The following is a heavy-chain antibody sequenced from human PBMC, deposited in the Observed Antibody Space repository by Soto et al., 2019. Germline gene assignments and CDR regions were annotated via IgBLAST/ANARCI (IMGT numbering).Heavy chain of an antibody. D-gene: IGHD6-19*01. Sequence: SETLSLTCTVSGGSISSYYWSWIRQPPGKGLEWIGYIYYSGSTNYNPSLKSRVTISVDTSKNQFSLKLSSVTAADTAVYYCARGRYPGYSSGWYGGVDYWGQGTLVTVSS. CDR2: IYYSGST. V-gene: IGHV4-59*01. CDR1: GGSISSYY. J-gene: IGHJ4*02. CDR3: ARGRYPGYSSGWYGGVDY.